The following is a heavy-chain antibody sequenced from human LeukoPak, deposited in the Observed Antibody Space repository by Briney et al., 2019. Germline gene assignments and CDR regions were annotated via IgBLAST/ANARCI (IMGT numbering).Heavy chain of an antibody. D-gene: IGHD3-10*01. CDR3: AKASMVRGVITSPVRYFDY. J-gene: IGHJ4*02. V-gene: IGHV3-23*01. Sequence: GGSLRLSCAASGFTFSSNAMSWVRQAPGKGLEWVAGISDSGGSTNYADSVKGRFTISRDNPKNTLYLQMNSLRAEDTAVYYCAKASMVRGVITSPVRYFDYWGQGTLVTVSS. CDR1: GFTFSSNA. CDR2: ISDSGGST.